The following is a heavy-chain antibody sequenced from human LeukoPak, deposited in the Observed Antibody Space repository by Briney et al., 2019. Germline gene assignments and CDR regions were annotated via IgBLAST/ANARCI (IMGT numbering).Heavy chain of an antibody. D-gene: IGHD2-15*01. J-gene: IGHJ4*02. Sequence: PSETLSLTCAVYGGSFSGYYWSWIRQPPGKGLEWIGEINHSGSTNYNPSLKSRDTISVDTSKNQFSLKLSSVTAADTAVYYCARAKCSGGSCYLVYFDYWGQGTLVTVSS. CDR1: GGSFSGYY. V-gene: IGHV4-34*01. CDR2: INHSGST. CDR3: ARAKCSGGSCYLVYFDY.